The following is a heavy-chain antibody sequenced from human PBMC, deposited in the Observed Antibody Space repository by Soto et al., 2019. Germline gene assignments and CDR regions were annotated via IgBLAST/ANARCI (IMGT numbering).Heavy chain of an antibody. J-gene: IGHJ6*02. CDR2: IFPDDSDT. D-gene: IGHD2-2*01. CDR3: ARTHCVSSSCTKSGYYYGMDV. Sequence: PGESLKISCKGSGYNFATYWIGWVRQMPGKGLEWMGIIFPDDSDTKYSPSFQGQVTISADKSISTAYLQWNSLKASDTATYYCARTHCVSSSCTKSGYYYGMDVRGQGTTVTVSS. CDR1: GYNFATYW. V-gene: IGHV5-51*01.